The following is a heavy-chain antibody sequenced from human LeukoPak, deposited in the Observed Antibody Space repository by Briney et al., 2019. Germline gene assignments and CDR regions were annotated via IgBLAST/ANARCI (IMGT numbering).Heavy chain of an antibody. V-gene: IGHV3-30*03. Sequence: GGSLRLSCAASEFTFSSYGMHWVRQAPGKGLEWVAVISYDGSNQYYADTVKGRFTISRDNSKNTLYLQMNGLRAEDTAVYYCARDRLGYCSGGSCYSAYDGFDIWGQGTMVTVSS. CDR1: EFTFSSYG. D-gene: IGHD2-15*01. J-gene: IGHJ3*02. CDR2: ISYDGSNQ. CDR3: ARDRLGYCSGGSCYSAYDGFDI.